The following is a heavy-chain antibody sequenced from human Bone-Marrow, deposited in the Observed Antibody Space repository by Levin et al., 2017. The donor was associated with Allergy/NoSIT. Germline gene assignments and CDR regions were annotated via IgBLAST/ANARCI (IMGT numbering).Heavy chain of an antibody. V-gene: IGHV3-30*04. D-gene: IGHD2-15*01. CDR1: GFTFASCA. CDR2: TSFDGGDR. CDR3: ARDCRSSYILED. Sequence: GGSLRLSCAASGFTFASCAMHWVRQAPGKGLDWVAVTSFDGGDRFYADSVRGRFTISRDNSNDTLFLQMDSLGPEDTGLYYCARDCRSSYILEDWGQGTLVTVSS. J-gene: IGHJ4*02.